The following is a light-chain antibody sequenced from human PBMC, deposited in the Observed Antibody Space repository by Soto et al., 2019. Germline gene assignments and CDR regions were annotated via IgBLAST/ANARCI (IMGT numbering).Light chain of an antibody. Sequence: QSVLTQPPSASGTPGQRVTISCSGSSSNIGGNTVNWYQQFPGTAPKLLIYGNYQRPSGVPDRLSGSKSGTSASLAISGPQSEDEAHYYCAAWDDTRNNWVFGGGTKLTVL. V-gene: IGLV1-44*01. J-gene: IGLJ3*02. CDR1: SSNIGGNT. CDR3: AAWDDTRNNWV. CDR2: GNY.